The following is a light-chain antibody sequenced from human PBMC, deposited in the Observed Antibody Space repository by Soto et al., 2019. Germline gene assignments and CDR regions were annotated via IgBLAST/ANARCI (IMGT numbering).Light chain of an antibody. Sequence: DIQMTQSPSSLSASVGDRVTITCRASQDISNYLAWYQQKPGKVPKLLIYGASTLQSGVPSRFSGSGSGTDFTLTISSLQTEDVATYYCQNYNRAPWTFGKGTNVES. V-gene: IGKV1-27*01. CDR1: QDISNY. J-gene: IGKJ1*01. CDR2: GAS. CDR3: QNYNRAPWT.